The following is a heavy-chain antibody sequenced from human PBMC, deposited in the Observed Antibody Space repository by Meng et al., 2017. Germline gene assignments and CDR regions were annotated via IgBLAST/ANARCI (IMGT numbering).Heavy chain of an antibody. CDR1: GGSFSRYY. CDR3: ARGGARCGGDCYPDY. D-gene: IGHD2-21*02. CDR2: INHSGST. Sequence: QVQLQQWGAGLLKPSETLSLTCAVYGGSFSRYYWSWIRQPPGKGLEWIGEINHSGSTNHNPSLKTRVTISVDTSKNQFSLKLSSVTAADTAVYYCARGGARCGGDCYPDYWGQGTLVTVSS. J-gene: IGHJ4*02. V-gene: IGHV4-34*01.